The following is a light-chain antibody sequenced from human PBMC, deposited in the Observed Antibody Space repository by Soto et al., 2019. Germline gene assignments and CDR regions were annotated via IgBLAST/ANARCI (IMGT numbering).Light chain of an antibody. CDR3: QQYKTYSQWT. V-gene: IGKV1-5*01. Sequence: DIPLTQSPSTLSASVGDRVTITCRASQSISDLLAWYQQKPGKAPNLLIYDASTLESGGPSRFSGSGSGTELTLTISSLQPDDSATYYCQQYKTYSQWTFGQGTKVDI. J-gene: IGKJ1*01. CDR2: DAS. CDR1: QSISDL.